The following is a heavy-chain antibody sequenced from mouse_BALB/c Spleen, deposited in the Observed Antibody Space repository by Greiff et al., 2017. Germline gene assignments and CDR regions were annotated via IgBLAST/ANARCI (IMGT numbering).Heavy chain of an antibody. V-gene: IGHV7-3*02. D-gene: IGHD2-1*01. CDR3: AREEGGNYYAALAY. CDR2: IRNKANGYTT. CDR1: GFTFTDYY. Sequence: EVQLVESGGGLVQPGGSLRLSCATSGFTFTDYYMSWVRQPPGKALEWLGFIRNKANGYTTEYSASVKGRFTISRDNSQSILYLQMHTLRAEDSATYYCAREEGGNYYAALAYWGQGTSVTVSS. J-gene: IGHJ4*01.